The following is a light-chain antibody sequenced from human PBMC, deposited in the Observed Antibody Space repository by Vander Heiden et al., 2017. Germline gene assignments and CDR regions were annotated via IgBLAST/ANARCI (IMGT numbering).Light chain of an antibody. CDR3: QQYVSSPQT. J-gene: IGKJ3*01. Sequence: EIVLTQSPGTLSLSPGERATLSCRASQSVSSSYFAWYQQKPGQAPRLLIYGASSRATGIPDRFSGSGSGTEFTLTISRLEPEDFAVYYCQQYVSSPQTFGPGTKVDV. CDR1: QSVSSSY. CDR2: GAS. V-gene: IGKV3-20*01.